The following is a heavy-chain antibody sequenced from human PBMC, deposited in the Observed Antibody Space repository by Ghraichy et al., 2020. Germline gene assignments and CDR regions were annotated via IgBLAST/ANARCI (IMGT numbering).Heavy chain of an antibody. V-gene: IGHV3-48*02. J-gene: IGHJ4*02. CDR3: ARGESTMIVEYYFDY. CDR1: GFTFSSYR. D-gene: IGHD3-22*01. Sequence: AGSLRLSCAASGFTFSSYRMNWVRQAPGKGLEWVPYISSNSSNIYYADSVKGRFTISRDNAKNSLYLQMNSLRDEDTAVYYCARGESTMIVEYYFDYWGQGTLVTVSP. CDR2: ISSNSSNI.